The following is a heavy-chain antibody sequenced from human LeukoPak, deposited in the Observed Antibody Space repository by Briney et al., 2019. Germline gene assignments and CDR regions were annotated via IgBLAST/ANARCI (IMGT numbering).Heavy chain of an antibody. V-gene: IGHV3-9*01. CDR3: AKDGQRRAVSVVTYMDV. CDR1: GFTFDDYA. Sequence: GRSLRLSCAAAGFTFDDYAMHRVRQAPGKGLEWVSTINWNSGRMEYADSVKGRFTISRDNAKNSLYLQMNSLRDEDTALYYCAKDGQRRAVSVVTYMDVWGKGTTVTVSS. CDR2: INWNSGRM. J-gene: IGHJ6*03. D-gene: IGHD6-19*01.